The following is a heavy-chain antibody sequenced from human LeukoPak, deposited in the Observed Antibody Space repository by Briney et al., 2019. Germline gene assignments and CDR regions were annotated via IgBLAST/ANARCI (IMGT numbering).Heavy chain of an antibody. Sequence: GGSVTVSCKAFGYTFTNYGISGVRQAPGQGLEWMGWISGYNGNTNYAQKLQGRVTMTTDTSTSTVYMEMRSLRSDDTAVYYCARVAPNRRYCSGGSCLNYFDYWGQGTLVTVSS. D-gene: IGHD2-15*01. CDR3: ARVAPNRRYCSGGSCLNYFDY. J-gene: IGHJ4*02. CDR1: GYTFTNYG. CDR2: ISGYNGNT. V-gene: IGHV1-18*01.